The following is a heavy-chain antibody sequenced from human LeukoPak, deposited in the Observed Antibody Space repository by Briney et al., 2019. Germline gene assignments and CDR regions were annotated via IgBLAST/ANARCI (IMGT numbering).Heavy chain of an antibody. CDR2: IYYSGST. J-gene: IGHJ4*02. CDR1: GGSISSYY. Sequence: SGTLSLTCTVSGGSISSYYWSWIRQPPGKGLEWIGYIYYSGSTNYNPSLKSRVTISVDTSKNQFSLKLSSVTAADTAVYYCARHGRGYSYGYLFDYWGQGTLVTVSS. CDR3: ARHGRGYSYGYLFDY. D-gene: IGHD5-18*01. V-gene: IGHV4-59*08.